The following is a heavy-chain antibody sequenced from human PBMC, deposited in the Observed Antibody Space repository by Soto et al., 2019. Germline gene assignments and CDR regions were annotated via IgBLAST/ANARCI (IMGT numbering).Heavy chain of an antibody. CDR1: GFTFSSYA. D-gene: IGHD2-8*01. CDR3: ARDLGYCTNGVCNYFDY. J-gene: IGHJ4*02. CDR2: ISYDGSNK. V-gene: IGHV3-30-3*01. Sequence: QVPLVESGGGVVQPGRSLRLSCAASGFTFSSYAMHWVRQAPGKGLEWVAVISYDGSNKYYADSVKGRFTISRDNSKNTLYLQMNSLRAEDTAVYYCARDLGYCTNGVCNYFDYWGQGTLVTVSS.